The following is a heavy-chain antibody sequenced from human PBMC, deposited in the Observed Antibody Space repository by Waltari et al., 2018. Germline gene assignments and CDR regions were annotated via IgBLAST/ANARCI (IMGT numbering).Heavy chain of an antibody. CDR1: GYTFTGDY. D-gene: IGHD5-18*01. Sequence: QVQLVQSGAEVKKPGASVKVSCKASGYTFTGDYMHWVRQAPGQGLEWMGRSNPNRGGTNYAQKFQGRVTMTRDTSISTAYMELSRLRSDDTAVYYCARGEWEYSYGNDYWGQGTLVTVSS. J-gene: IGHJ4*02. V-gene: IGHV1-2*06. CDR3: ARGEWEYSYGNDY. CDR2: SNPNRGGT.